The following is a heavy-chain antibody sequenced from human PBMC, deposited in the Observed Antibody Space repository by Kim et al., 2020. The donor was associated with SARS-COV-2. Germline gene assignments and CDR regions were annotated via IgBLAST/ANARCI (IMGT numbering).Heavy chain of an antibody. D-gene: IGHD3-10*01. Sequence: SETLSLTCAVYGGSFSGYYWSWVRQPPGKGLECIGEITPSGSTSYNPSLKSRVTISIDTSKKQLSLKLNSETAAETAVYYCARVSGGWSQGTSDTVYS. V-gene: IGHV4-34*01. CDR1: GGSFSGYY. CDR3: ARVSGG. J-gene: IGHJ6*02. CDR2: ITPSGST.